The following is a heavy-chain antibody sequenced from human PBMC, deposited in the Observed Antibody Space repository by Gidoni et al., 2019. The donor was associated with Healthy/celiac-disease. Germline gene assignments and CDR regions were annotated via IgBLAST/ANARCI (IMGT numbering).Heavy chain of an antibody. CDR1: GFTFTSYW. Sequence: EVQLVESGGGLVQPGGSLRLSCAAFGFTFTSYWMHRVRQAPGKGLVWVARINSDGSSTSYADSVKGRFTISRDNAKNTLYLQMNSLRAEDTAVYYCARPIFGVVRGGMDVWGQGTTVTVSS. CDR2: INSDGSST. D-gene: IGHD3-3*01. CDR3: ARPIFGVVRGGMDV. J-gene: IGHJ6*02. V-gene: IGHV3-74*01.